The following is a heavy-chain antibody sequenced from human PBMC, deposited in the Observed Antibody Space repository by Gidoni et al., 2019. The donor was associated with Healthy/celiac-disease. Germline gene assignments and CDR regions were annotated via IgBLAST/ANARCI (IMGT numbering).Heavy chain of an antibody. CDR2: INPSGGST. Sequence: QVQLVQSGAEVKKPGASVQVSCKASRYTFTSYYMHWVRQAPGQGLEWMGIINPSGGSTSYAQKFQGRVTMTRDTSTSTVYMELSSLRSEDTAVYYCARDSGGWLDTLDYWGQRTLVTVSS. V-gene: IGHV1-46*01. D-gene: IGHD6-19*01. J-gene: IGHJ4*02. CDR3: ARDSGGWLDTLDY. CDR1: RYTFTSYY.